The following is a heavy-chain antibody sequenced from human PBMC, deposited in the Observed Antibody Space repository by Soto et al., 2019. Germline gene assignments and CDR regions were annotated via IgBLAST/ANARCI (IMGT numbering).Heavy chain of an antibody. J-gene: IGHJ6*02. CDR3: AKARPRSWSPYYHNGMDV. D-gene: IGHD6-13*01. CDR1: GFTFISYA. CDR2: ISGSGGST. V-gene: IGHV3-23*01. Sequence: SGGSLRLSCAASGFTFISYAMSWVLQAPWRGLEWVSAISGSGGSTYYADSVKGRFTISRDNSKNTLYLQMNSLRAEDTAVYYRAKARPRSWSPYYHNGMDVWGPGTTVTVSS.